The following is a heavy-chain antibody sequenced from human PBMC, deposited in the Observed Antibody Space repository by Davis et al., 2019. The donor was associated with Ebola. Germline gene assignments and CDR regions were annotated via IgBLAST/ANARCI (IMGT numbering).Heavy chain of an antibody. CDR3: ARLRFEVVVAAGAFDI. J-gene: IGHJ3*02. CDR1: GYTFTGYY. CDR2: INPNSGGT. V-gene: IGHV1-2*02. Sequence: ASVKVSCKASGYTFTGYYMHWVRQAPGQGLEWMGWINPNSGGTNYAQKFQGRVTMTRDTSISTAYMELSRLRSDDTAVYYCARLRFEVVVAAGAFDIWGQGTMVTVSS. D-gene: IGHD2-15*01.